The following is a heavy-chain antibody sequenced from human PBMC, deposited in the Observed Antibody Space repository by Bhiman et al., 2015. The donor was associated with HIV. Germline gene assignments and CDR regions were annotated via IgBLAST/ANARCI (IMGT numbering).Heavy chain of an antibody. CDR3: AKDEVGTRGTVFAI. Sequence: QVQLVESGGGAVQPGRSLRLSCAASGFTFTSYVMHWVRQAPGKGLEWVAAIWPDGDVKFYADSVKGRFTISRDNSKNTLYVSLNSLRAEDTAVYYCAKDEVGTRGTVFAIWGQGTGVTVSS. V-gene: IGHV3-33*06. CDR1: GFTFTSYV. D-gene: IGHD1-26*01. J-gene: IGHJ3*02. CDR2: IWPDGDVK.